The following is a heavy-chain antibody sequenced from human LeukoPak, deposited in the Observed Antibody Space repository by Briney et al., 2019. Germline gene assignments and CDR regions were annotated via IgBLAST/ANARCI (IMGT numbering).Heavy chain of an antibody. CDR1: GFTFSSYG. D-gene: IGHD3-3*01. V-gene: IGHV3-30*03. CDR3: ARARFLEWLCPDFDP. Sequence: GGFLRLSCAASGFTFSSYGMHWVRQAPGKGLEWVAVISYDGSNKYYADSVRSRFTISRDNSKNTLYLQMNSLRAEDTAVYYCARARFLEWLCPDFDPWGQGTLVTVSS. CDR2: ISYDGSNK. J-gene: IGHJ5*02.